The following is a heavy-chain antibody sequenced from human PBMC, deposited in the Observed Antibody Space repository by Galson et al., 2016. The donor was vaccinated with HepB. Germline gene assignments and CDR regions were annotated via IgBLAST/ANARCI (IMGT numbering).Heavy chain of an antibody. CDR1: GFTFSHYV. CDR2: IEFDGSEK. J-gene: IGHJ3*02. D-gene: IGHD3/OR15-3a*01. CDR3: ARKHETHDYWDDFDM. V-gene: IGHV3-33*01. Sequence: SLRLSCAASGFTFSHYVIHWVRQAPGKGLEWVAVIEFDGSEKFYVDSVKGRFTISRDNSKNTLYLHMNSLRAEDTAVYYCARKHETHDYWDDFDMWGQGTLVTVSS.